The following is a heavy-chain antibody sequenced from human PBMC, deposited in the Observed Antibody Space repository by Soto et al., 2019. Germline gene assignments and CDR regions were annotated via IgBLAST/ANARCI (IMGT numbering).Heavy chain of an antibody. V-gene: IGHV3-23*01. CDR1: GFTFSSYA. J-gene: IGHJ4*02. CDR2: ISGSVGST. D-gene: IGHD3-22*01. Sequence: PGGSLRLSCAASGFTFSSYAMSWVRQAPGKGLEWVSAISGSVGSTYYADSVKGRFTISRDNSKNTLYLQMNSLRAEDTAVYYCAKDWHYYDSSGYPFDYWGQGTPVTVSS. CDR3: AKDWHYYDSSGYPFDY.